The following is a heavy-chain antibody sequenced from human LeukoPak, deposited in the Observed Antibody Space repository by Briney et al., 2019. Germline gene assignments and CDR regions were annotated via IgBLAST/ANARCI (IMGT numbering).Heavy chain of an antibody. J-gene: IGHJ4*02. CDR3: AREYYGSGSHTSYYFDY. CDR1: GGTFSSYA. Sequence: SVKVSCKASGGTFSSYAISWVRQAPGQGLEWMGGIIPILGTANYAQKFQGRVTITADESTSTAYMELSSLRSEDTAVYYCAREYYGSGSHTSYYFDYWGQGTLVTVSS. V-gene: IGHV1-69*13. D-gene: IGHD3-10*01. CDR2: IIPILGTA.